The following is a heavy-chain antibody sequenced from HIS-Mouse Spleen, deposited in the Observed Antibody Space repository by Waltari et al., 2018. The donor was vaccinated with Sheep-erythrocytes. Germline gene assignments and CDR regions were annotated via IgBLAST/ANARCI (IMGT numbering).Heavy chain of an antibody. CDR3: ARRYYDFWSGYYDAFDI. V-gene: IGHV1-8*01. D-gene: IGHD3-3*01. CDR1: GYIFTSSD. CDR2: MNPNSGNT. Sequence: QVQLVQSGAEVKKPGASVKVSCKASGYIFTSSDINWVRQATGQGLEWMGWMNPNSGNTGFAQRFQGRVTMTRNTSISTAYMELSSLRSEDTAVYYCARRYYDFWSGYYDAFDIWGQGTMVTVSS. J-gene: IGHJ3*02.